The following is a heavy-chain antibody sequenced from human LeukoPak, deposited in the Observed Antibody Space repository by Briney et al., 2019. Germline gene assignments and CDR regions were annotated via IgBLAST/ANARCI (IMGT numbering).Heavy chain of an antibody. Sequence: GASVKVSCKASGGAFSSYAISWVRQAPGQGLEWMGGIIPIFGTANYAQKFQGRVTITADESTSTAYMELSSLRSEDTAVYYCAGALAPTTQYYYHYYGMDVWGQGTTVTVSS. CDR2: IIPIFGTA. J-gene: IGHJ6*02. CDR1: GGAFSSYA. V-gene: IGHV1-69*01. D-gene: IGHD4-11*01. CDR3: AGALAPTTQYYYHYYGMDV.